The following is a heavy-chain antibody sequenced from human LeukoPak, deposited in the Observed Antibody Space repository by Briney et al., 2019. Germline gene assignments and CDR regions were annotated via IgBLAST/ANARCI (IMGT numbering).Heavy chain of an antibody. CDR1: GYTLTELS. CDR2: FDPEDGET. V-gene: IGHV1-24*01. Sequence: ASVKVSCKVSGYTLTELSMHWVRQAPGKGLEWMGGFDPEDGETIYAQKFQGRVTMTEDTSTDTAYMELSSLRSEDTAVYYCATVGGTTIAVAGTRWFDPWGQGTLVTVSS. CDR3: ATVGGTTIAVAGTRWFDP. J-gene: IGHJ5*02. D-gene: IGHD6-19*01.